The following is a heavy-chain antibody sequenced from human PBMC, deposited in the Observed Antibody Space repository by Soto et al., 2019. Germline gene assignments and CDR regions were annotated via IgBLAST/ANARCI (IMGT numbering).Heavy chain of an antibody. Sequence: GGSLRLSCAASGFTFNTYSMNWIRQAPGKGLERVSYIKSSSSTISYAGSVKGRFTISRDDAKNSLYLQMNSLRVEDTAVYYCARDANWSFDYWGQGTLVTVSS. J-gene: IGHJ4*02. CDR3: ARDANWSFDY. CDR1: GFTFNTYS. D-gene: IGHD1-1*01. CDR2: IKSSSSTI. V-gene: IGHV3-48*01.